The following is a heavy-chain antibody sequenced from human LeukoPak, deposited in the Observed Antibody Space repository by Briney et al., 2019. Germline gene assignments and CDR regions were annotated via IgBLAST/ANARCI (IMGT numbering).Heavy chain of an antibody. CDR3: ARDRYDYVWGSYRYYMDV. J-gene: IGHJ6*03. CDR2: IYYSGST. Sequence: PSETLSLTCAVYGGSFSGYYWSWIRQPPGKGLEWIGYIYYSGSTNYNPSLKSRVTISVDTSKNQFSLKLSSVTAADTAVYYCARDRYDYVWGSYRYYMDVWGKGTTVTISS. D-gene: IGHD3-16*02. CDR1: GGSFSGYY. V-gene: IGHV4-59*01.